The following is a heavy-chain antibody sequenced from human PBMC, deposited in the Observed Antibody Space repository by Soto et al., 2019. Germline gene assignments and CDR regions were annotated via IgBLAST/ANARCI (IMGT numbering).Heavy chain of an antibody. CDR3: ARELGAALIGIKFVY. Sequence: ASVKVSCKASGYTFTSYYMHWVRQAPGQGFDWMVITNPRGGSTSYAERFQGSVTMTRDTSTCTVYMELSSLGPEDTAVYYCARELGAALIGIKFVYWGQGALVTVSS. CDR2: TNPRGGST. CDR1: GYTFTSYY. J-gene: IGHJ4*02. V-gene: IGHV1-46*01. D-gene: IGHD2-15*01.